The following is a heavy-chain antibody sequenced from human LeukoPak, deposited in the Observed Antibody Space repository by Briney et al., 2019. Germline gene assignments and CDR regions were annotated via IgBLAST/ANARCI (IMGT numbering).Heavy chain of an antibody. V-gene: IGHV3-48*01. Sequence: GGSLRLSCAASGFSFSSYSMNWVRQAPGKGLEWVSYISGISNTIYYADSVKGRFTISRDNAKSSLFLQMSSLRAEDTAVYYCVRASHVVVVTGIPQGYYYMDVWGKGTTVTVSS. J-gene: IGHJ6*03. CDR1: GFSFSSYS. D-gene: IGHD2-21*02. CDR2: ISGISNTI. CDR3: VRASHVVVVTGIPQGYYYMDV.